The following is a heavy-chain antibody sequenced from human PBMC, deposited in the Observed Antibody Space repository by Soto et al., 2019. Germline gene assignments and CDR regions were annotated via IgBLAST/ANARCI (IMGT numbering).Heavy chain of an antibody. D-gene: IGHD3-16*01. CDR2: IYRSGST. J-gene: IGHJ6*03. Sequence: QVQMQESGPGLVKPSETLSLTCTVSGDSVRNQYWSWIRRPPGRGLEWMGYIYRSGSTKYNPSLKSRPTISVDTSTNQFSLKLSSVTAADTAVYYCARTLDYGHMDVWGKGTTVTVSS. CDR1: GDSVRNQY. CDR3: ARTLDYGHMDV. V-gene: IGHV4-4*09.